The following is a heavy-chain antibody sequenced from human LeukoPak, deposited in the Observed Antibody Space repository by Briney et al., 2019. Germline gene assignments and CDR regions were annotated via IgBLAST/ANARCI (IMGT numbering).Heavy chain of an antibody. Sequence: AGGSLRLSCAASGFTFSSYAMHWVRQALGKGLEWVAVISYDGSNKYYADSVKGRFTISRDNSKNTLYLQMNSLRAEDTAVYYCARERRPYSSSWCFDYWGQGTLVTVSS. V-gene: IGHV3-30-3*01. J-gene: IGHJ4*02. CDR2: ISYDGSNK. CDR3: ARERRPYSSSWCFDY. CDR1: GFTFSSYA. D-gene: IGHD6-13*01.